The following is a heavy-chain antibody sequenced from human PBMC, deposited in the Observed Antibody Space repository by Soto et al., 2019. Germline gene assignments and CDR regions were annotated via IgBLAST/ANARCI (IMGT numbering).Heavy chain of an antibody. CDR1: GFTFSSYA. Sequence: GGSLRLSCAASGFTFSSYAMHWVRRAPGKGLEWVAVISYDGSNKYYADSVKGRFTISRDNSKNTLYLQMNSLRAEDTAVYYCARDHNSGYCTNGVCQPRGFDPWGQGTLVTVSS. CDR2: ISYDGSNK. V-gene: IGHV3-30-3*01. D-gene: IGHD2-8*01. J-gene: IGHJ5*02. CDR3: ARDHNSGYCTNGVCQPRGFDP.